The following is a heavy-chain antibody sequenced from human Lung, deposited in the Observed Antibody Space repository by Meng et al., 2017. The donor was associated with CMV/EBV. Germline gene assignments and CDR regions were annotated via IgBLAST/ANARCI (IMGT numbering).Heavy chain of an antibody. J-gene: IGHJ3*02. CDR2: IYYSGST. D-gene: IGHD3-10*01. Sequence: SXTLSLTCTVSGGSISSSSYYWGWIRQPPGKGLEWIGSIYYSGSTYYNPSLKNRVTISVDTSKNQFSLKLSSVTAADTAVYYCARHAGFGELWDAFDIWGQGXMVTVSS. CDR1: GGSISSSSYY. CDR3: ARHAGFGELWDAFDI. V-gene: IGHV4-39*01.